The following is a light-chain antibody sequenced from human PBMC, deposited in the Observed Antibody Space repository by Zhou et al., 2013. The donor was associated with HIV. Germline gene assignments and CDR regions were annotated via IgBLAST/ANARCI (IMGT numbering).Light chain of an antibody. J-gene: IGKJ2*01. CDR1: QSVRRD. CDR3: QQAHSFPYT. V-gene: IGKV3-15*01. Sequence: EVVMTQSPATLSVSPGERATLSCRASQSVRRDLAWYQQKPGQAPRLLIYGTSTRATGVPDRFIGSGSGTEYTLTISSLQPEDFATYYCQQAHSFPYTFGQGTKLETK. CDR2: GTS.